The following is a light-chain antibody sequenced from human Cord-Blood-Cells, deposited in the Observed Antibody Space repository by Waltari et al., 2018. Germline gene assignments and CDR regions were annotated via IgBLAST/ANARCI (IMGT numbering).Light chain of an antibody. J-gene: IGLJ1*01. CDR2: YDS. Sequence: YVLSHPPSVSVSPRKTARLPSGGNHSGSKSVHLYQQKPAQAPVLVIYYDSARPSGIPERFSGSNSGNTATLTISRVEAGDEADYYCQLWDSSSDHYVFVTGTKVTVL. CDR1: HSGSKS. CDR3: QLWDSSSDHYV. V-gene: IGLV3-21*04.